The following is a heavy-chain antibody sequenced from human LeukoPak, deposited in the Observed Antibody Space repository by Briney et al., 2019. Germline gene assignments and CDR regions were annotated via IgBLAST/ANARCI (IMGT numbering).Heavy chain of an antibody. J-gene: IGHJ4*02. CDR1: GYTFTSYY. V-gene: IGHV1-46*01. CDR2: INPSGGST. CDR3: ARVDVVVPAAMRDPENYFDY. D-gene: IGHD2-2*01. Sequence: ASVKVSCKASGYTFTSYYMHWVRQAPGQGLEWMGIINPSGGSTSYAQKFQGRVTMTRDTSTSTVYMELGSLRSEDTAVYYCARVDVVVPAAMRDPENYFDYWGQGTLVTVSS.